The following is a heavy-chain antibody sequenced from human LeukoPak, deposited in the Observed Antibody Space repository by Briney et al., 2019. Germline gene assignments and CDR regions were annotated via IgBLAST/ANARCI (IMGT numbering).Heavy chain of an antibody. CDR2: ISSSSYI. V-gene: IGHV3-21*01. CDR3: AREKTMATITS. J-gene: IGHJ5*02. Sequence: GGSLRLSCAASGFTFSSYSMNWVRQAPGKGLEWVSSISSSSYIYYADSVKGRFTISRDNAKNSLYLQMNSLRAEDTAVYYCAREKTMATITSWGQGTLVTVSS. CDR1: GFTFSSYS. D-gene: IGHD5-24*01.